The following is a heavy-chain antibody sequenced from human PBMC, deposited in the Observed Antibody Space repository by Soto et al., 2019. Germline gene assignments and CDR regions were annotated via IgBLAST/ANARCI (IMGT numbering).Heavy chain of an antibody. CDR2: ISYDGSNK. CDR1: GFTFSSYG. Sequence: QVQLVESGGGVVQPGRSLRLSCAASGFTFSSYGMHWVRQAPGKGLEWVAVISYDGSNKYYADSVKGRFTISRDNSKNTLYLQMNSLRAEDTAVYYCAKDTAMVPYFDYWGQGTLVTVSS. CDR3: AKDTAMVPYFDY. V-gene: IGHV3-30*18. J-gene: IGHJ4*02. D-gene: IGHD5-18*01.